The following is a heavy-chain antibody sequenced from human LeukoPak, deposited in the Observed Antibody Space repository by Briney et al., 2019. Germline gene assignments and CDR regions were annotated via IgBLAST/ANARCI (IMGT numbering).Heavy chain of an antibody. D-gene: IGHD3/OR15-3a*01. Sequence: SETLSLTCTVSGGSISSYYWSWIRQPPGKGLEWIGYIYCSGSTNYNPSLKSRVTISVDTSKNQFSLKLSSVTAADTAVYYCARHKADWFGSYYYGMDVWGQGTTVTVSS. V-gene: IGHV4-59*08. CDR3: ARHKADWFGSYYYGMDV. J-gene: IGHJ6*02. CDR1: GGSISSYY. CDR2: IYCSGST.